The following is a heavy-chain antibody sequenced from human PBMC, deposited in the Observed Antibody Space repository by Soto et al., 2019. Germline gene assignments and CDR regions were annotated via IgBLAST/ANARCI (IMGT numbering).Heavy chain of an antibody. CDR2: IIPIFGTA. V-gene: IGHV1-69*12. J-gene: IGHJ6*02. CDR1: GGTFSSYA. CDR3: AGPPELTRIYYYSGMEV. Sequence: QVQLVQSGAEVKKPGSSVKVSCKASGGTFSSYAISWVRQAPGQGLEWMGGIIPIFGTANYAQKFQGRVTIHADESTSKDYVELSSVRSEDTAVYYCAGPPELTRIYYYSGMEVWGQGTTVTAYS. D-gene: IGHD1-7*01.